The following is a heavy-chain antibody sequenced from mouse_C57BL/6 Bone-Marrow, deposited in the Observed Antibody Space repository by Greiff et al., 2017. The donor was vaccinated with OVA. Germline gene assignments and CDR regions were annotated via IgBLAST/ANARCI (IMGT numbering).Heavy chain of an antibody. D-gene: IGHD1-1*01. CDR3: ARYGSSLHWYFDV. J-gene: IGHJ1*03. CDR2: INPSSGYT. CDR1: GYTFTSYW. Sequence: VQLQQSGAELAKPGASVKLSCKASGYTFTSYWMHWVKQRPGQGLEWIGYINPSSGYTKYNQKFKDKATLTADKSSSTAYMQLSSLTYEDSSVYYCARYGSSLHWYFDVWGTGTTVTVSS. V-gene: IGHV1-7*01.